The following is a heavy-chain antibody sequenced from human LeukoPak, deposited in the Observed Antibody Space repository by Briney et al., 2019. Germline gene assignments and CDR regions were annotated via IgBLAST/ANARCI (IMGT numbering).Heavy chain of an antibody. V-gene: IGHV3-30*04. CDR2: ISYDGSNK. CDR3: ARDHTQGSSWLYYYYYGMDV. J-gene: IGHJ6*02. D-gene: IGHD6-13*01. CDR1: GFTFSSYA. Sequence: GGSLRLSCAASGFTFSSYAMHWVRQAPGKGLEWVAVISYDGSNKYYADSVKGRFTISRDNSKNTLYLQMSSLRAEDTAVYYCARDHTQGSSWLYYYYYGMDVWGQGTTVTVSS.